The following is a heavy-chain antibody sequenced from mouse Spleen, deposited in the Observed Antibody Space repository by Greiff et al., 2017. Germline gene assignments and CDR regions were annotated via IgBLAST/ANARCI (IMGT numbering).Heavy chain of an antibody. J-gene: IGHJ4*01. Sequence: EVKLVESGGGLVQPGGSMKLSCAASGFTFSDAWMDWVRQSPEKGLEWVAEIRNKANNHATYYAESVKGRFTISRDDSKSSVYLQMNSLRAEDTGIYYCTRNYGNYVDYAMDYWGQGTSVTVSS. CDR2: IRNKANNHAT. D-gene: IGHD2-1*01. CDR3: TRNYGNYVDYAMDY. CDR1: GFTFSDAW. V-gene: IGHV6-6*01.